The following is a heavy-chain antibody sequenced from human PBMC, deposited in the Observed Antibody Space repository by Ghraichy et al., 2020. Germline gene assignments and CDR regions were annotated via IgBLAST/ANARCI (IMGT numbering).Heavy chain of an antibody. D-gene: IGHD3-22*01. J-gene: IGHJ4*02. CDR1: GYSFIKFG. CDR3: ARDGHFDFYDSTALSPPDY. Sequence: ASVKVSCKTSGYSFIKFGVSWVRQSPGQGLEWMGWVYPDRGNTHLAPKFEDRVTLTTDISTNTAYMELMSLTSDDTAVYYCARDGHFDFYDSTALSPPDYWGQGTLVTVSS. CDR2: VYPDRGNT. V-gene: IGHV1-18*04.